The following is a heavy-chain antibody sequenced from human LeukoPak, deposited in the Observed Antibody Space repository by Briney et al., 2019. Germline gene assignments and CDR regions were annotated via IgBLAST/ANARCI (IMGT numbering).Heavy chain of an antibody. V-gene: IGHV3-30*04. J-gene: IGHJ4*02. CDR3: AKSAHYFDISYFDC. CDR2: ISYDGSNK. Sequence: PGGSLRLSCAASGFTFSSYAMHWVRQAPGKGLEWVAVISYDGSNKYYADSVKGRFTISRDDSKNTLLLQMNSLRVGDTAVFYCAKSAHYFDISYFDCWGQGTLVTVSP. D-gene: IGHD3-22*01. CDR1: GFTFSSYA.